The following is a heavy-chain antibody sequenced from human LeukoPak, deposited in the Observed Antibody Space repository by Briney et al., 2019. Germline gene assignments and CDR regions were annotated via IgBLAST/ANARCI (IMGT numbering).Heavy chain of an antibody. V-gene: IGHV1-69*04. CDR1: GGTFSSYA. CDR3: ARVPSCSSTSCRDV. CDR2: IIPILGIA. Sequence: ASVKVSCKASGGTFSSYAISWVRQAPGQGLEWMGRIIPILGIANYAQKFQGRVTITADKSASTAYMELSSLRSEDTAVYYCARVPSCSSTSCRDVWGQGTTVTVSS. D-gene: IGHD2-2*01. J-gene: IGHJ6*02.